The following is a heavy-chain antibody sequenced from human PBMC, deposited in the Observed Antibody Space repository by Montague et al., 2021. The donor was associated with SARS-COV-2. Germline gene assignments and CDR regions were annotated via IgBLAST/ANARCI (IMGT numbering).Heavy chain of an antibody. CDR2: INHSGSS. Sequence: SETLSLTCAVYGGSFTGYYWAWIRQPPGKGLEWIGEINHSGSSNYNPSLESRVTMSVDTSKNQFSLRLNSASAADTAVYYCARAQVTIFGVLIMLPAAGAVDVWGQGTTVTVSS. D-gene: IGHD3-3*01. V-gene: IGHV4-34*01. J-gene: IGHJ3*01. CDR3: ARAQVTIFGVLIMLPAAGAVDV. CDR1: GGSFTGYY.